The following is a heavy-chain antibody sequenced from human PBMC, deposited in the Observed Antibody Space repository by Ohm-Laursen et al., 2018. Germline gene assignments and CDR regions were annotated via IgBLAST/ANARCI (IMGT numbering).Heavy chain of an antibody. J-gene: IGHJ4*02. V-gene: IGHV3-21*01. CDR1: GFTFSSYS. Sequence: LSLSCAASGFTFSSYSMNWVRQAPGKGLEWVSSISSSSSYIYYADSVKGRFTISRDNAKNSLYLQMNSLRAEDTAVYYCARDQYSNYEFDYWGQGTLVTVSS. D-gene: IGHD4-11*01. CDR3: ARDQYSNYEFDY. CDR2: ISSSSSYI.